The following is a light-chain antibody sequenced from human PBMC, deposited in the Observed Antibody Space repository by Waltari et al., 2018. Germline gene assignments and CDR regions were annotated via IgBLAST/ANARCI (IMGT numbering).Light chain of an antibody. CDR3: QQGVT. V-gene: IGKV3-11*01. CDR2: DAS. J-gene: IGKJ4*01. Sequence: EIVLTQSPATLSLSPGERPPLSCRASQSVGTSLAWYQHIPGQAPRLLIYDASNRASDISPRFSGSGSGTDFSLTISGLDPEDYAVYYCQQGVTFGGGTRVEIK. CDR1: QSVGTS.